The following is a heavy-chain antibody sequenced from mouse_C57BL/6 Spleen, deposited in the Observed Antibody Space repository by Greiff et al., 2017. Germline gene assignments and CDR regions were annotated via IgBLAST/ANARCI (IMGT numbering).Heavy chain of an antibody. D-gene: IGHD6-1*01. CDR3: AREPLYQAMDY. J-gene: IGHJ4*01. V-gene: IGHV1-82*01. CDR1: GYAFSSSW. Sequence: VQLQQSGPELVKPGASVKISCKASGYAFSSSWMNWVKQRPGKGLEWIGRIYPGDGDTNYNGKFKGKATLTADKSSSTAYMQLSSLTSEDSAVYFCAREPLYQAMDYWGQGTSVTVSS. CDR2: IYPGDGDT.